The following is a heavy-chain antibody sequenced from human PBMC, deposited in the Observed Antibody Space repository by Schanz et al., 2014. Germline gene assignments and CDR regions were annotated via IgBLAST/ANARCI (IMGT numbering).Heavy chain of an antibody. CDR1: GFTFSNYW. CDR3: AKDRQNRVNRVGYYYGMDV. J-gene: IGHJ6*02. V-gene: IGHV3-21*01. D-gene: IGHD3-16*01. CDR2: ISRSSSSI. Sequence: DVQLVESGGGLVQPGGSLRLSCAASGFTFSNYWMSWVRQAPGKGLEWVSSISRSSSSIYYADSVKGRFTISRDNAKNSLYLQMHSLRAEDTAVYYCAKDRQNRVNRVGYYYGMDVWGQGTTVTVSS.